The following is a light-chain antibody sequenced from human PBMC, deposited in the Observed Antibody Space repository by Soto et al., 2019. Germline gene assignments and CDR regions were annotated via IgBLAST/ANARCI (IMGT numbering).Light chain of an antibody. CDR1: QSVSSSY. CDR2: GAS. J-gene: IGKJ5*01. V-gene: IGKV3-20*01. CDR3: QHFGGTTFT. Sequence: EIVLTQSPGTLSLSPGEGATLSCRASQSVSSSYIAWYQQRPGQTPSLLIYGASTRATSIPDRFSGSGSGTHFALTISRLEPGDFAMYYCQHFGGTTFTFGQGTRLEIK.